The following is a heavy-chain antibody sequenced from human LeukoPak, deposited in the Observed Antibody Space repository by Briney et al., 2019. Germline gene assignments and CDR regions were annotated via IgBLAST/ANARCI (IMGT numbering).Heavy chain of an antibody. J-gene: IGHJ4*02. D-gene: IGHD5-18*01. V-gene: IGHV4-59*01. CDR3: ARDGYSYGSFFDY. Sequence: SETLSLTCTVSGGSISSYYWSWIRQPPGKGLEWIGYIYYSGSTNYNPSLKSRVTISVDTSKNQFSLKLSSVTAADTAVYYCARDGYSYGSFFDYWGQRTLVTVSS. CDR1: GGSISSYY. CDR2: IYYSGST.